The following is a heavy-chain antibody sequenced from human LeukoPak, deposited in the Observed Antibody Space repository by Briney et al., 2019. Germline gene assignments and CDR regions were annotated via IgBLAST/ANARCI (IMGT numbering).Heavy chain of an antibody. CDR2: ISGSGGST. CDR1: GFTFSSYG. Sequence: PGGSLRLSCAASGFTFSSYGMSWVRQAPGKGLEWVSAISGSGGSTYYADSVKGRFTISRDNSKNTLYLQMNSLRAEDTAVYYCAKVAYCSGGSCYSSVVNYYYMDVWGKGTTVTISS. J-gene: IGHJ6*03. V-gene: IGHV3-23*01. CDR3: AKVAYCSGGSCYSSVVNYYYMDV. D-gene: IGHD2-15*01.